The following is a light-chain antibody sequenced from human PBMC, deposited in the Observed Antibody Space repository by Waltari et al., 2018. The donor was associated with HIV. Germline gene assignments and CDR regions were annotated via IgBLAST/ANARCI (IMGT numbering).Light chain of an antibody. CDR1: KLGDKY. Sequence: SYELTQPPSVSVSPGQTANISCSGDKLGDKYVCWYRQKPGQSPVLVIYQDTKRPSGIPALFSGSNSGNTATLTISGTQAMDDADYYCQAWDSSLSAVVFGGGTKLTVL. CDR3: QAWDSSLSAVV. CDR2: QDT. V-gene: IGLV3-1*01. J-gene: IGLJ2*01.